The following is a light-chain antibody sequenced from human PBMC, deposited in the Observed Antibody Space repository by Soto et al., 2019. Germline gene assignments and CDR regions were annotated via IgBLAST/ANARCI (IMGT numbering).Light chain of an antibody. J-gene: IGKJ4*01. CDR3: QQRSSWPLT. CDR1: QSVGSY. CDR2: DAS. V-gene: IGKV3-11*01. Sequence: EIVLTQSPATLSLSPGERATLSCRASQSVGSYLAWYQQKPCQAPRLLIYDASNRATGIPARFSGSGSGTDFILTISTLDPEDFAVYYCQQRSSWPLTFGGGTKVEIK.